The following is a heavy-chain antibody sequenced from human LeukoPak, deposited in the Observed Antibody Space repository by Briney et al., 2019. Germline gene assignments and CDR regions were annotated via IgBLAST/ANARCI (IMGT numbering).Heavy chain of an antibody. V-gene: IGHV3-21*04. CDR1: GFTFSSYH. CDR3: AKDGDYDILTGYYTD. CDR2: ISTSRNYI. J-gene: IGHJ4*02. D-gene: IGHD3-9*01. Sequence: GGSLRLSCVVSGFTFSSYHMNWVRQAPGKGLEWVSSISTSRNYIYYADSVTGRFTISRDNAKNSLYLQMNSLRAEDTALYYCAKDGDYDILTGYYTDWGQGTLVTVSS.